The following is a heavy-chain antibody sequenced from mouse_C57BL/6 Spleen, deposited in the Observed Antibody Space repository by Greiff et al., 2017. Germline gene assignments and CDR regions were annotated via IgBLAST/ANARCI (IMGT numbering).Heavy chain of an antibody. CDR3: ARGLTGRYYYAMDY. J-gene: IGHJ4*01. CDR1: GYSITSDY. V-gene: IGHV3-8*01. CDR2: ISYSGST. D-gene: IGHD4-1*01. Sequence: VQLKESGPGLAKPSQTLSLTCSVTGYSITSDYWNWIRKFPGNKLEYMGYISYSGSTYYKPSLKSRISITRDTSKNQYYLQVNSVTTEDTATYYCARGLTGRYYYAMDYWGQGTSVTVSS.